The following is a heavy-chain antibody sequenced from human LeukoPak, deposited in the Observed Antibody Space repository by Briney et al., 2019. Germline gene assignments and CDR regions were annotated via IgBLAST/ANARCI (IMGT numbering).Heavy chain of an antibody. CDR1: GFTFSSYA. CDR2: ISYDGSNK. V-gene: IGHV3-30*04. D-gene: IGHD4/OR15-4a*01. J-gene: IGHJ4*02. Sequence: GGSLRLSCASSGFTFSSYAMHWVRQAPGKGLEWLAVISYDGSNKYYADSVKGRFTISRDNAKNTLYLQMNSLRAEDTAVYYCARMGAWFDYLGQGTLVTVSS. CDR3: ARMGAWFDY.